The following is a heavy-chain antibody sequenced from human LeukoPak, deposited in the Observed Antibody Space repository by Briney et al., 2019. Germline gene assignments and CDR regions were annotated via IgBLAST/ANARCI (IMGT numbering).Heavy chain of an antibody. CDR1: LYTLTSYG. J-gene: IGHJ4*02. V-gene: IGHV1-18*01. Sequence: ASVKVSCMASLYTLTSYGLSWVRQAPGQGLEWMGWICAYNGNTNYAQKPQGRVTMTTDTSTSTAYMELRSLRSDDTAVYYCAREVWFGELSERTLDYWGEGTLVTVSS. CDR3: AREVWFGELSERTLDY. D-gene: IGHD3-10*01. CDR2: ICAYNGNT.